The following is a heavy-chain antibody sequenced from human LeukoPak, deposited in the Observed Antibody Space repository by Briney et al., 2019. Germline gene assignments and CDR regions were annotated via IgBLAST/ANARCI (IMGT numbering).Heavy chain of an antibody. CDR3: ARDNYDSSGYYRSAFDY. V-gene: IGHV3-33*01. CDR1: GLTVSSDG. J-gene: IGHJ4*02. CDR2: IWYDGSNK. D-gene: IGHD3-22*01. Sequence: GGSRRLSCAASGLTVSSDGMRGGRQAPGKGLEWVAVIWYDGSNKYYADSVKGRFTISRDNSKNTLYLQMNSLRAEDTAVYYCARDNYDSSGYYRSAFDYWGQGTLVTVSS.